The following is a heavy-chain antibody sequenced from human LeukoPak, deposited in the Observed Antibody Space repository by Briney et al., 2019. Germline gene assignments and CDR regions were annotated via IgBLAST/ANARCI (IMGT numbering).Heavy chain of an antibody. CDR2: ISGGGGST. Sequence: HPGGSLRLSCAASGFTFSQAWMSWVRQAPGKGLEWVSTISGGGGSTYYADSVKGRFTISRDNSKNTLYLQMNSLRAEDTAVYYCARDRVGATDYFDYWGQGTLVTVSS. V-gene: IGHV3-23*01. D-gene: IGHD1-26*01. J-gene: IGHJ4*02. CDR3: ARDRVGATDYFDY. CDR1: GFTFSQAW.